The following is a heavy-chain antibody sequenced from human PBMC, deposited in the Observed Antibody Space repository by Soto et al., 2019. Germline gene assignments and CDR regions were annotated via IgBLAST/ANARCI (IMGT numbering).Heavy chain of an antibody. V-gene: IGHV3-11*01. Sequence: QEQLVESGGGLVKPGGSLRLSCEVSGFSLRDYYMSWIRQAPGKGLEWVSYSSSGGSSTFYTESVKGRFTISRDIAKNSLHRQMNSLRVEDTAVYFCARRGPLNHIVVVPDYFGLDVWGQGTTVTVSS. CDR3: ARRGPLNHIVVVPDYFGLDV. D-gene: IGHD2-21*01. CDR1: GFSLRDYY. CDR2: SSSGGSST. J-gene: IGHJ6*02.